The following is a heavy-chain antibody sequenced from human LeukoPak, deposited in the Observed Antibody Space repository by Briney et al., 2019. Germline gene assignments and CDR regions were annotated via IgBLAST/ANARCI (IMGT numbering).Heavy chain of an antibody. J-gene: IGHJ3*02. D-gene: IGHD1-7*01. Sequence: GASVKVSCKASGGPFSSFAISWVRQAPGQGLEWTGGIIPMFGTANYAQKFQGRVTITTDGSTSTAYMELSSLRPEDTAVYYCARATELELLTAPPDIWGQGTMVTVSS. CDR3: ARATELELLTAPPDI. V-gene: IGHV1-69*05. CDR2: IIPMFGTA. CDR1: GGPFSSFA.